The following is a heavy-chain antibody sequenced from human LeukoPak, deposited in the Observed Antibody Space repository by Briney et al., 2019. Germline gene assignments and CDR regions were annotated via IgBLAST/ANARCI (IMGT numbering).Heavy chain of an antibody. J-gene: IGHJ6*03. CDR3: ARGVAGRRPYYYYMDV. V-gene: IGHV1-8*01. CDR2: VNPNSGNT. Sequence: ASVKVSCKASGYTFTSYDINWVRQATGQGLEWMGWVNPNSGNTGYAQKFQGRATMTRNTSISTAYMELSSLRSEDTAVYYCARGVAGRRPYYYYMDVWGKGTTVTISS. CDR1: GYTFTSYD. D-gene: IGHD6-19*01.